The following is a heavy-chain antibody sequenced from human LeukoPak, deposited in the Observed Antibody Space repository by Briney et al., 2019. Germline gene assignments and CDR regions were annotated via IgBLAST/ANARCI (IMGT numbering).Heavy chain of an antibody. V-gene: IGHV3-33*01. D-gene: IGHD3-10*01. CDR3: ARAPYVFYYYYMDV. CDR1: GFTFSNHG. CDR2: IWYDGSNK. J-gene: IGHJ6*03. Sequence: GGSLRLSCAASGFTFSNHGMHWVRQAPGKGPEWVALIWYDGSNKFYGDSVKGRFTISRDNSKNTVYLQMNSLRTEDTAVYYCARAPYVFYYYYMDVWGKGTTVTVSS.